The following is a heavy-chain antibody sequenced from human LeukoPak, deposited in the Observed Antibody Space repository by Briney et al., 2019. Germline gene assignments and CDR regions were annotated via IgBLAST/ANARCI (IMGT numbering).Heavy chain of an antibody. CDR1: GYTFSSYA. Sequence: ASVKVSCKASGYTFSSYAISWVRQAPGQGLEWMGRIIPIFDTGNYAQKFQGRLTITADESTSTAYMELSSLRSEDTAVYYCARTYYYDSSGYYFDYWGQGTLVTVSS. D-gene: IGHD3-22*01. CDR3: ARTYYYDSSGYYFDY. J-gene: IGHJ4*02. V-gene: IGHV1-69*13. CDR2: IIPIFDTG.